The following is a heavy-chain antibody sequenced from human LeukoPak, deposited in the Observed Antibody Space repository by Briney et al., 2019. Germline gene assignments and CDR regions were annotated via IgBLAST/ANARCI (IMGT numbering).Heavy chain of an antibody. J-gene: IGHJ5*02. CDR2: ISYDGSNK. Sequence: GRSLRLFCAASGFTFSSYAMHWVRQAPGKGLEWVAVISYDGSNKYYADSVKGRFTISRDNSKNTLYLQMNSLRAEDTAVYYCAAVAGYRVNWFDPWGQGTLVTVSS. CDR1: GFTFSSYA. D-gene: IGHD6-19*01. CDR3: AAVAGYRVNWFDP. V-gene: IGHV3-30*04.